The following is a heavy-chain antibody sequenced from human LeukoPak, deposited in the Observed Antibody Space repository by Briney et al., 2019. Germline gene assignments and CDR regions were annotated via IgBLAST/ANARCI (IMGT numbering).Heavy chain of an antibody. V-gene: IGHV4-59*01. CDR1: GGSFSGYY. CDR2: IYYSGST. D-gene: IGHD1-26*01. CDR3: VSARHRIVGATYFDY. J-gene: IGHJ4*02. Sequence: SETLSLTCAVYGGSFSGYYWSWIRQPPGKGLEWIGYIYYSGSTNYNPSLKSRVTISVDTSKNQFSLKLSSVTAADTAVYYCVSARHRIVGATYFDYWGQGTLVTVSS.